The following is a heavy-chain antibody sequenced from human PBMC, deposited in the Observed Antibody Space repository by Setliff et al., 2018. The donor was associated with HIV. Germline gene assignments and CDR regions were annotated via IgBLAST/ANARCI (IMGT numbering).Heavy chain of an antibody. CDR3: ARGGEERNMITGALDV. CDR2: MNPNSGNR. D-gene: IGHD3-16*01. J-gene: IGHJ3*01. Sequence: ASVKVSCKTSGYTFTSYDINWVRQATGQGLEWMGWMNPNSGNRGYAQKFQGRVTISRNTSIRTAYMELRGLKSDDTAVYFCARGGEERNMITGALDVWGQGALVTVS. CDR1: GYTFTSYD. V-gene: IGHV1-8*03.